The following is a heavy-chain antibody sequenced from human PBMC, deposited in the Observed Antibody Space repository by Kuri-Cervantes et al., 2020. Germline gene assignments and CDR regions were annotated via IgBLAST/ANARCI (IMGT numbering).Heavy chain of an antibody. CDR1: GLTFSSYS. V-gene: IGHV3-48*02. CDR2: ISSSSGTI. D-gene: IGHD1-26*01. J-gene: IGHJ6*02. Sequence: GESLKISCAASGLTFSSYSMNWVRQAPGKGLEWVSYISSSSGTIYYADSVKGRFTISRDNAKNSLYLQMNSLRDEDTAVYYCARDHGHSGSYYDYYYGMDVWGQGTTVTVSS. CDR3: ARDHGHSGSYYDYYYGMDV.